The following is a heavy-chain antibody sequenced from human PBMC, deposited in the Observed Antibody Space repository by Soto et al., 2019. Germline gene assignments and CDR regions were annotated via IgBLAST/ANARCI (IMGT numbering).Heavy chain of an antibody. CDR3: TRGNTACTD. J-gene: IGHJ4*02. CDR2: INTDGSST. V-gene: IGHV3-74*01. D-gene: IGHD2-2*01. CDR1: GFTFSSHW. Sequence: EVQLVESGGGLVQPGGSLRLSCAASGFTFSSHWMHWVRQAPGKGLVWVSRINTDGSSTSYADSVKGRFTSSTDNAKNTLYLQMNSLRPEDTAVYYCTRGNTACTDWGQGTLVTVSS.